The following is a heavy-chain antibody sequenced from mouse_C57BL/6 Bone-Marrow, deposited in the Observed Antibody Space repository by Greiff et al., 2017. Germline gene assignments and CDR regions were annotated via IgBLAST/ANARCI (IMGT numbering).Heavy chain of an antibody. V-gene: IGHV1-76*01. J-gene: IGHJ3*01. Sequence: VQLQQSGAELVRPGASVKLSCKASGYTFTDYYINWVKQRPGQGLEWIARIYPGSGNTYYNAKFKGKATLTAEKSSSTAYMQLSSLTSEDSAVYFCARENSYYSNYGFAYWGQGTLVTVSA. D-gene: IGHD2-5*01. CDR1: GYTFTDYY. CDR2: IYPGSGNT. CDR3: ARENSYYSNYGFAY.